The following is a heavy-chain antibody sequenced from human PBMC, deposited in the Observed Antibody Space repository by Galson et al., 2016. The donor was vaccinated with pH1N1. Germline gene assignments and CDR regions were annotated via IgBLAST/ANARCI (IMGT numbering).Heavy chain of an antibody. Sequence: SLRLSCAASGFKFDTSALHWVRRTPGKGLEWVAFISYNGHDESYADSLKGRFTVSRDNSKNRLYFYMTSLRPDDTGLYYCAREGWCYGDTYYNGMDVWGQGTTVTVSS. V-gene: IGHV3-30*03. CDR2: ISYNGHDE. CDR3: AREGWCYGDTYYNGMDV. J-gene: IGHJ6*02. D-gene: IGHD4/OR15-4a*01. CDR1: GFKFDTSA.